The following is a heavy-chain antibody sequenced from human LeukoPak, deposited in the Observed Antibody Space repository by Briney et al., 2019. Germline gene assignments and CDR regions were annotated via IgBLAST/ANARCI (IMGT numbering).Heavy chain of an antibody. CDR1: GDSISSATHN. CDR3: AREREIAVAGTAPFDY. V-gene: IGHV4-61*02. Sequence: KPSQTLSLTCSVSGDSISSATHNWSWIRQPAGKGLEGNGRVYTTGSTNYNPSLKSRVSISVDTSKNQFSLNVTPVTAADTAVYYCAREREIAVAGTAPFDYWGQGTLVTVSS. D-gene: IGHD6-19*01. CDR2: VYTTGST. J-gene: IGHJ4*02.